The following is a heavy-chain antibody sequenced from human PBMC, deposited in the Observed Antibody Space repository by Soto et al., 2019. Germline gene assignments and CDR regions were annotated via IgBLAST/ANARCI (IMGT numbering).Heavy chain of an antibody. CDR1: GFTFSGSA. Sequence: EVQLVESGGGLVQPGGSLKLSCAASGFTFSGSAMHWVRQASGKGLEWVGRIRSKAKSYATAYAASVKGRFTIARDDSKNTAYLQMNSLKTEDTAVYYCTRRRNDVPGATLPEALDIWGQGTMVTVSS. D-gene: IGHD1-26*01. J-gene: IGHJ3*02. V-gene: IGHV3-73*02. CDR2: IRSKAKSYAT. CDR3: TRRRNDVPGATLPEALDI.